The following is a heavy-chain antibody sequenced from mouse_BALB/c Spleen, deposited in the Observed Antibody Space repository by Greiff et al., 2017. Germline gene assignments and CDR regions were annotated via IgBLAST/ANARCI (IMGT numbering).Heavy chain of an antibody. V-gene: IGHV5-9*03. Sequence: EVMLVESGGGLVKPGGSLKLSCAASGFTFSSYTMSWVRQTPEKRLEWVATISSGGGNTYYPDSVKGRFTISRDNAKNNLYLQMSSLRSEDTALYYCARSYGNGFAYWGQGTLVTVSA. CDR1: GFTFSSYT. CDR3: ARSYGNGFAY. CDR2: ISSGGGNT. J-gene: IGHJ3*01. D-gene: IGHD2-1*01.